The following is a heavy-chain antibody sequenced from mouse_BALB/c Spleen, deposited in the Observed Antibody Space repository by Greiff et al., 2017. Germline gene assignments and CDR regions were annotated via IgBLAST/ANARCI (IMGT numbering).Heavy chain of an antibody. CDR3: VRDGGSRPFDY. CDR2: IRNKANGYTT. Sequence: EVQVVESGGGLVQPGGSLRLSCATSGFTFTDYYMSWVRQPPGKALEWLGFIRNKANGYTTEYSASVKGRFTISRDNSQSILYLQMNTLRAEDSATYYCVRDGGSRPFDYWGQGTTLTVSS. D-gene: IGHD1-1*01. V-gene: IGHV7-3*02. CDR1: GFTFTDYY. J-gene: IGHJ2*01.